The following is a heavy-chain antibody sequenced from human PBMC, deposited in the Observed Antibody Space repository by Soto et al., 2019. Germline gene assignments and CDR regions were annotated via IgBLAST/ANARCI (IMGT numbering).Heavy chain of an antibody. CDR3: FRGGVTSRTFDY. CDR2: IFPDDSDT. V-gene: IGHV5-51*01. CDR1: GYHIMYYW. J-gene: IGHJ4*02. D-gene: IGHD3-16*01. Sequence: PGESLKISCKASGYHIMYYWNDRVRQMPGQGPEWMGIIFPDDSDTRYSPPFQGHVTISLDKTISTAYVQWSSLKAWDSAIYYWFRGGVTSRTFDYWGQGTLVTVS.